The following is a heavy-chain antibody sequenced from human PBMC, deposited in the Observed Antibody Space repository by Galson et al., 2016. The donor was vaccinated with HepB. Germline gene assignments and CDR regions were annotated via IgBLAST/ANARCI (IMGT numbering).Heavy chain of an antibody. CDR3: ARDGGGGYNLDY. CDR1: GFTLSSYW. CDR2: IKQDGSEE. D-gene: IGHD5-24*01. J-gene: IGHJ4*02. Sequence: SLRLSCAASGFTLSSYWMSWVRQAPGKGLEWVANIKQDGSEEYYVDSVKGRFTISRDNAKNSLYLQMNSLRDEDTAVYYCARDGGGGYNLDYWGQGTLVTVSS. V-gene: IGHV3-7*01.